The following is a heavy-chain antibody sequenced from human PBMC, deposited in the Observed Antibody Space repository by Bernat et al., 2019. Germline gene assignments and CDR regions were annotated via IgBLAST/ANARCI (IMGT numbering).Heavy chain of an antibody. Sequence: VQLVESGGGVVQPGRSLRLSCAASGFTFSTYGIHWVRQAPGKGLEWVALIWNDGSNKYYADSVKGRFTISRDNSKNTLYVQMNSLRAEDTAVYFCARDRIQLRGMDVWGQGTTVTVSS. J-gene: IGHJ6*02. CDR3: ARDRIQLRGMDV. CDR2: IWNDGSNK. V-gene: IGHV3-33*01. CDR1: GFTFSTYG. D-gene: IGHD1-1*01.